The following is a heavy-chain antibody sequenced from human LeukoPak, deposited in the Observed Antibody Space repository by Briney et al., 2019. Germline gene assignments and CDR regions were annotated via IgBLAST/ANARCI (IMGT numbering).Heavy chain of an antibody. CDR1: GFTFSSYA. D-gene: IGHD3-10*01. CDR3: AKDRGSGSGDYPWGIFDC. J-gene: IGHJ4*02. V-gene: IGHV3-23*01. Sequence: GGSLRLSCAASGFTFSSYAMSWVRQAPGKGLEWVSGISNSGGSTVYADSVKGRFTISRDNSKNTLYLQMNILRAEDTAVYYCAKDRGSGSGDYPWGIFDCWGQGALVTVSS. CDR2: ISNSGGST.